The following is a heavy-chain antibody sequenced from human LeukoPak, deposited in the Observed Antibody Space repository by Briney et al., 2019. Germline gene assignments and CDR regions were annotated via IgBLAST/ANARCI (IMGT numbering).Heavy chain of an antibody. CDR3: ARDSSTSGPPANWFDP. J-gene: IGHJ5*02. Sequence: GGSLRLSCAASGFTFSSYSMNWVRQAPGKGLEWVSSISSSSSYIYYADSVKGRFTISRDNAKNSLYLQMNSLRAEDTAVYYCARDSSTSGPPANWFDPWGQGTLVTVSS. CDR2: ISSSSSYI. D-gene: IGHD2-2*01. V-gene: IGHV3-21*01. CDR1: GFTFSSYS.